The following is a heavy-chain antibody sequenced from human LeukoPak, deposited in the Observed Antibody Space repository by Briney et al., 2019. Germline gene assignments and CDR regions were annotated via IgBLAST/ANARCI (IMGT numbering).Heavy chain of an antibody. D-gene: IGHD3-22*01. Sequence: ASVKVSCKASGGTFSSYAISWVRQAPGQGLEWMGGIIPIFGTANYAQKFQGRVTITTDESTSTAYMELSSLRSEDTAVYYCARGIGSHSSGSPYYFDYWGQGTLVTASS. CDR1: GGTFSSYA. CDR3: ARGIGSHSSGSPYYFDY. CDR2: IIPIFGTA. J-gene: IGHJ4*02. V-gene: IGHV1-69*05.